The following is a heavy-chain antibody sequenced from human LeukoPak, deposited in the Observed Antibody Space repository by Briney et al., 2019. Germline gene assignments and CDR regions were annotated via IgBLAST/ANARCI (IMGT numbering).Heavy chain of an antibody. CDR3: ARDLGYFDY. CDR1: GFTFSSYA. J-gene: IGHJ4*02. Sequence: GGSLRLSCAASGFTFSSYAMSWVRQAPGKGLEWVSVISASGGSTYYADSVKGRFTISRDNSKNTLYLQMNSLRAEDTAVYYCARDLGYFDYWGQGTLVTVSS. V-gene: IGHV3-23*01. CDR2: ISASGGST.